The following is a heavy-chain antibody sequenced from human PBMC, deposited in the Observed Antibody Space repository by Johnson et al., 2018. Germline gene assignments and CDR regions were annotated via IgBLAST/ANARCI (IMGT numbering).Heavy chain of an antibody. CDR1: GFTFSSYA. CDR2: ISYDGSNK. J-gene: IGHJ1*01. Sequence: QVQLVESGGGVVQPGRSLRLSCAASGFTFSSYAMHWVRQAPGKGLEWVAVISYDGSNKYYADSGKGRFTISRDNSKNTLYLQMNSLRAEDTAVYYCARDTSGSYLGYFQHWGQGTLVTVSS. CDR3: ARDTSGSYLGYFQH. V-gene: IGHV3-30-3*01. D-gene: IGHD1-26*01.